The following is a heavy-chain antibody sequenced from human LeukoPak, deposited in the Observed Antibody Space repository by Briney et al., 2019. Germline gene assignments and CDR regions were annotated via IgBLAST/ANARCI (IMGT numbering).Heavy chain of an antibody. CDR2: IYSGGNT. D-gene: IGHD4-17*01. J-gene: IGHJ4*02. Sequence: GGSLRLSCTVSGFTVSSNSMSWVRQAPGKGLEGVSFIYSGGNTHYSDSVKGRFTISRDNSKNTLYLQMNSLRAEDTAVYYCARRAGEYSHPYDYWGQGTLVTVSS. V-gene: IGHV3-53*01. CDR3: ARRAGEYSHPYDY. CDR1: GFTVSSNS.